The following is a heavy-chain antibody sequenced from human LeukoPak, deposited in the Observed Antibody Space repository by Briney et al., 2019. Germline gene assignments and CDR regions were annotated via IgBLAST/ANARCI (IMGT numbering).Heavy chain of an antibody. V-gene: IGHV1-8*03. CDR3: ARGEQLVSDWFDP. Sequence: ASVKVSCKASGYTFTSYDINWVRQAPGQGLEWMGWMNPNSGNTGYAQKFQGRVTITRNTSISTAYMELSSLRSEDTAVYYCARGEQLVSDWFDPWGQGTLVTVSS. J-gene: IGHJ5*02. CDR1: GYTFTSYD. D-gene: IGHD6-6*01. CDR2: MNPNSGNT.